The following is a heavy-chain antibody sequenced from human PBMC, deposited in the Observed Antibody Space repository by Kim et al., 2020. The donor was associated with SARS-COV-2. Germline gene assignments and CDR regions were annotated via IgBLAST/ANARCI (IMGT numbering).Heavy chain of an antibody. V-gene: IGHV1-2*04. CDR3: AGGDCSGGSCDEFDP. J-gene: IGHJ5*02. CDR2: INPNSGGT. D-gene: IGHD2-15*01. CDR1: GYTFTGYY. Sequence: ASVKVSCKASGYTFTGYYMHWVRQAPGQGLEWMGWINPNSGGTNYAQKFQGWVTMTRDTSISTDYMELSRLRSDDTAVYYCAGGDCSGGSCDEFDPWGQGTLVTVSS.